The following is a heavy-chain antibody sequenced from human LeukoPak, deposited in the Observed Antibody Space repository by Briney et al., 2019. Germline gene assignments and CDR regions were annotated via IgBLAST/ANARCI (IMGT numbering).Heavy chain of an antibody. Sequence: GGSLRLSCAVSGFTFSAYWMSWVRQAPGKGLEWVASISQDGSDKVYLDSVKGRFTISRDNAKNSLYLEMNFLRAEDTAVYYCAKGPGGSYLGVLDYWGQGTLVTVSS. J-gene: IGHJ4*02. V-gene: IGHV3-7*01. CDR2: ISQDGSDK. CDR1: GFTFSAYW. D-gene: IGHD1-26*01. CDR3: AKGPGGSYLGVLDY.